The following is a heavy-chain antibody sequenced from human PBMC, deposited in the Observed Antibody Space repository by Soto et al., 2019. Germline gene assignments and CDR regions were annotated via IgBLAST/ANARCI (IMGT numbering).Heavy chain of an antibody. J-gene: IGHJ4*02. D-gene: IGHD6-13*01. CDR1: GGSVSSGDYY. CDR3: ARVDSSSWNCVLDY. V-gene: IGHV4-30-4*01. CDR2: IYHSGNT. Sequence: QVRLQESGPGLVNPSETLTLTCTVSGGSVSSGDYYWSWIRQPAVKGLEWIGNIYHSGNTYYNPSLKSRVIISVDTSKNQFSLKLTSLTAADTAVYHCARVDSSSWNCVLDYWGRGTPVTVSS.